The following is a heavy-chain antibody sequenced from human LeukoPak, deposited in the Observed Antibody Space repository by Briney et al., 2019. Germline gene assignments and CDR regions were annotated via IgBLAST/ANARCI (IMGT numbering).Heavy chain of an antibody. CDR2: IWHSGTT. CDR3: ARLWGSGYYFDS. Sequence: ETLSLTCVVSGYSISSGYYWGWIRQPPGKGLEWIGSIWHSGTTYYNPSLKSRVTISVDTSNNQFSLKLSSVTAADTAVFYCARLWGSGYYFDSWGQGTLVTVSS. D-gene: IGHD7-27*01. CDR1: GYSISSGYY. J-gene: IGHJ4*02. V-gene: IGHV4-38-2*01.